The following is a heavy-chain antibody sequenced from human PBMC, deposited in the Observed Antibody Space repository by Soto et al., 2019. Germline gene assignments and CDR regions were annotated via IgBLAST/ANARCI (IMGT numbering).Heavy chain of an antibody. V-gene: IGHV1-18*01. CDR2: ISADKGNT. CDR1: GYRFSVDV. CDR3: ARDRAHGFDI. J-gene: IGHJ3*02. Sequence: GASAEVCSKASGYRFSVDVISWPRQAPGQGLEWMGWISADKGNTNYAQKVQGRVTMTRDTSTSTVYMELRSLRSEDTAVYFCARDRAHGFDIWGQGTMVTVSS.